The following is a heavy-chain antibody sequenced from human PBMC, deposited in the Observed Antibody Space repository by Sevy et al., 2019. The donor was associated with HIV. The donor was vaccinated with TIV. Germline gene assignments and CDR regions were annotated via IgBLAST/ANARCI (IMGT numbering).Heavy chain of an antibody. CDR3: ASTDYYDSSGYYLYAFDM. V-gene: IGHV1-69*13. D-gene: IGHD3-22*01. CDR2: IIPIFGTT. CDR1: GGTFNSYA. Sequence: ASVKVSSKASGGTFNSYAISWVRQAPGQGLEWMGGIIPIFGTTNYGHKSQGRVTITADESTSTAYIELSSLRSEDTAVYYCASTDYYDSSGYYLYAFDMWGQGTMVTVSS. J-gene: IGHJ3*02.